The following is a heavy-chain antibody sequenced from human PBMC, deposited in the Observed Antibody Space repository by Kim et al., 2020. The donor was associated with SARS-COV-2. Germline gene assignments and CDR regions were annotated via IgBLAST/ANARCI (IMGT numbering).Heavy chain of an antibody. CDR2: IDNDGTTT. J-gene: IGHJ4*02. Sequence: GGSLRLSCAASGFSFSEWWMDWVRQAPGKGPEWVARIDNDGTTTLYADSVKGRFTISRDNSKNTLYLQMTGLRADDTVVYYCTRGPLWGQGTLVTVSS. V-gene: IGHV3-74*01. CDR1: GFSFSEWW. CDR3: TRGPL.